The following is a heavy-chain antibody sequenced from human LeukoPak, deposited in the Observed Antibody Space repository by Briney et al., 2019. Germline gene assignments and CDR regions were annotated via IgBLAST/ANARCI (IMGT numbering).Heavy chain of an antibody. CDR1: GGSISSYY. D-gene: IGHD2-15*01. CDR2: IYYSGST. CDR3: ARVVVVAARAGWFDP. V-gene: IGHV4-59*01. Sequence: SETLSLTCTVSGGSISSYYWSWIRQPPGKGLEWIGYIYYSGSTNYNPSLKSRVTITVDTSKNQFSLKLSSVTAADTAVYYCARVVVVAARAGWFDPWGQGTLVTVSS. J-gene: IGHJ5*02.